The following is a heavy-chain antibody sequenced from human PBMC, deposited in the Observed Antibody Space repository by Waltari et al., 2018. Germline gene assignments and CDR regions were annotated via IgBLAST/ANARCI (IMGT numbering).Heavy chain of an antibody. CDR1: GGSISSYY. CDR2: IYYSGST. D-gene: IGHD3-10*01. J-gene: IGHJ5*02. V-gene: IGHV4-59*01. CDR3: ARDVGEQWP. Sequence: QVQLQESGPGLVKPSETLSLTCTVSGGSISSYYWSWIRQPPGKGLEWIGYIYYSGSTNYNPSLKSRVTISVDTSKNQFSLKLSSVTAADTAVYYCARDVGEQWPWGQGTLVTVSS.